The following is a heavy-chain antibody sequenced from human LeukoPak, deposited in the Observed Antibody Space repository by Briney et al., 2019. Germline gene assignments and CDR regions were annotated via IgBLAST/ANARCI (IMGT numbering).Heavy chain of an antibody. CDR3: ARLHDGYRYGADY. CDR2: IYYSGST. CDR1: GGSISSGAYY. V-gene: IGHV4-30-4*08. Sequence: SETLSLTCTVSGGSISSGAYYWSWIRQHPGKGLEWIGYIYYSGSTYYNPSLKSRVIISIDTSKNQFSLKLSPVTAADTAVYYCARLHDGYRYGADYWGQGTLVTAS. J-gene: IGHJ4*02. D-gene: IGHD5-18*01.